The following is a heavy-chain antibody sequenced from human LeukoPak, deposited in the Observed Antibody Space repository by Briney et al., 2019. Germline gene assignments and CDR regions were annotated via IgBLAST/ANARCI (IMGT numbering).Heavy chain of an antibody. Sequence: SETLSLTCTVSGGSISSSSYYWGWIRQPPGKGLEWIGSMYYSGSTYYNPSLKSRVTMSVDTSKNQFSLKLSSVTAADTAVYYCARGPPPDFDYWGQGTLVTVSS. CDR3: ARGPPPDFDY. CDR2: MYYSGST. CDR1: GGSISSSSYY. V-gene: IGHV4-39*07. J-gene: IGHJ4*02.